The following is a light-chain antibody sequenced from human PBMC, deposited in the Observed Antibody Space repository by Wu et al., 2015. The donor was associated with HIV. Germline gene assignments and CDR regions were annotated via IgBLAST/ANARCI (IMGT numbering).Light chain of an antibody. V-gene: IGKV3-11*01. Sequence: EIVLTQSPATLSLSPGERATLSCRASQSVTNYLSWYQHKPGQAPRLLIYDASTRATGIPDRFSGSGSGTDFTLTISSLEPEDVAVYYCRQHSSWPPLTFAEGPGWXS. J-gene: IGKJ4*01. CDR2: DAS. CDR3: RQHSSWPPLT. CDR1: QSVTNY.